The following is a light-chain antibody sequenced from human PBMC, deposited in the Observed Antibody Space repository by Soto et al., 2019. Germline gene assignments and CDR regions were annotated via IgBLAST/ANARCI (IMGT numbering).Light chain of an antibody. CDR2: EVS. Sequence: QSVLTQPASGSGSPGQSITISCTGTSSDVGGYNFVSWYQQHPGRAPKLLIYEVSRRPSGVSNSFSGSKSGDTASLTIAGLQAEDVADYYCYSYRGYYTRVFGTGTKVAVL. CDR3: YSYRGYYTRV. J-gene: IGLJ1*01. CDR1: SSDVGGYNF. V-gene: IGLV2-14*01.